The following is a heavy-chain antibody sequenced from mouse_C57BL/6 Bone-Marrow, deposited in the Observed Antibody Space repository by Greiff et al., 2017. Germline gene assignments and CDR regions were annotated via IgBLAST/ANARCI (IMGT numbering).Heavy chain of an antibody. Sequence: QVQLQQPGAELVKPGASVKLSCKASGYTFTSYWMQWVKQRPGQGLEWIGEIDPSDSYTNYNQKFKGKATLTVDTSSSTAYMQLSRLTSEDSAVYYCARHYSNSFDYWGQGTTLTVSS. CDR3: ARHYSNSFDY. V-gene: IGHV1-50*01. CDR1: GYTFTSYW. J-gene: IGHJ2*01. D-gene: IGHD2-5*01. CDR2: IDPSDSYT.